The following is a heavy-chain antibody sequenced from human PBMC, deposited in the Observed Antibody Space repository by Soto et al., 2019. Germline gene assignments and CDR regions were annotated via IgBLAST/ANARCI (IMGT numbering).Heavy chain of an antibody. CDR2: IIPIFGTA. CDR3: ARDPDSVDDILTGYSYYYYGMDV. Sequence: SVKVSCKASGGTFSSYAISWVRQAPGQGLEWMGGIIPIFGTANYAQKFQGRVTITADESTSTAYMELSSLRSEDTAVYYCARDPDSVDDILTGYSYYYYGMDVWGQGTTVTVSS. D-gene: IGHD3-9*01. CDR1: GGTFSSYA. J-gene: IGHJ6*02. V-gene: IGHV1-69*13.